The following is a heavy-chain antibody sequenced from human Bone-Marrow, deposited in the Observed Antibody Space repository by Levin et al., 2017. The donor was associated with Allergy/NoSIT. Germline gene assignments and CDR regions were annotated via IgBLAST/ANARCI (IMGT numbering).Heavy chain of an antibody. CDR3: ARITGVD. Sequence: SETLSLTCAVSGYSISSGYYWGWIRQPPGKGLEWIGSLYHSGSTYYNPSLKSRLTISVDTSKNQFSLNLSSVTAADTAVYYCARITGVDWGQGTLVTVSS. CDR1: GYSISSGYY. J-gene: IGHJ1*01. V-gene: IGHV4-38-2*01. D-gene: IGHD3-16*01. CDR2: LYHSGST.